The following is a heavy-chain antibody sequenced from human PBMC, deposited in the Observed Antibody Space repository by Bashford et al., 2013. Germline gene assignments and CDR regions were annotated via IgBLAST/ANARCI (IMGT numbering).Heavy chain of an antibody. CDR3: ARDVDTNY. J-gene: IGHJ4*02. Sequence: ASVKVSCKASGYTFTAYYIHWVRQAPGQGLEWMGWINPNGGATKFAEKFQGRVTMTRDTSINTAYMELNNLGSDDTAKYYCARDVDTNYWGQGTLVTVSS. CDR2: INPNGGAT. CDR1: GYTFTAYY. D-gene: IGHD5-18*01. V-gene: IGHV1-2*02.